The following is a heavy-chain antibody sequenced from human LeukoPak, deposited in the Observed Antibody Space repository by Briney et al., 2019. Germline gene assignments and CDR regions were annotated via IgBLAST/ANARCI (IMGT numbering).Heavy chain of an antibody. CDR2: IYFSGNFI. J-gene: IGHJ4*02. Sequence: GGSLRLSCSTSGFTFSQFSMRWVRQAPGKGLEWVASIYFSGNFIRYADSVKVRFTISRDNANNSVYLQMSSLTVDDTAVYYCAREFNVIGNFDYWGQGTLVTVSS. CDR3: AREFNVIGNFDY. V-gene: IGHV3-21*01. CDR1: GFTFSQFS. D-gene: IGHD3-10*01.